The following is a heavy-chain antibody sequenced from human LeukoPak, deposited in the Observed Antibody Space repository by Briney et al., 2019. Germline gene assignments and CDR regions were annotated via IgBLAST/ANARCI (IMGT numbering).Heavy chain of an antibody. CDR3: ARRSQPYYYGMDV. CDR2: ISAYNGNT. D-gene: IGHD2-15*01. CDR1: GYTFTSYG. J-gene: IGHJ6*02. Sequence: ASVKVSCKASGYTFTSYGISWVRQAPGQGLEWMGWISAYNGNTNYAQKLQGRVTMTRDTSISTAYMELSRLRSDDTAVYYCARRSQPYYYGMDVWGQGTTVTVSS. V-gene: IGHV1-18*01.